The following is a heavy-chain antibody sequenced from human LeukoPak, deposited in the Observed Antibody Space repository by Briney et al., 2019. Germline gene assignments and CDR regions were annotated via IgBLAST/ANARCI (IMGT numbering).Heavy chain of an antibody. CDR1: GGSISSYY. CDR2: IYYSGST. D-gene: IGHD1-14*01. CDR3: ARGSENPFYFDY. V-gene: IGHV4-59*12. Sequence: SETLSLTCTVSGGSISSYYWSWIRQPPGKGLEWIGYIYYSGSTNYNPSLKSRVTISVDTSKNQFSLKLSSVTAADTAVYYCARGSENPFYFDYWGQGTLVTVSP. J-gene: IGHJ4*02.